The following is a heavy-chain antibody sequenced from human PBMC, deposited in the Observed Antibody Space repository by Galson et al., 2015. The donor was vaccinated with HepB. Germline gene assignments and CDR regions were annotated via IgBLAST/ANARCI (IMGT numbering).Heavy chain of an antibody. CDR2: INPNSGGT. Sequence: SVKVSCKASGYTFTGYYMHWVRQAPGQGLEWMGWINPNSGGTNYAQKFQGWVTMTRDTSISTAYMELSRLRSDDTAVYYCARGGITGTRDNWFDPWGQGTLVTVSS. CDR1: GYTFTGYY. J-gene: IGHJ5*02. CDR3: ARGGITGTRDNWFDP. V-gene: IGHV1-2*04. D-gene: IGHD1-20*01.